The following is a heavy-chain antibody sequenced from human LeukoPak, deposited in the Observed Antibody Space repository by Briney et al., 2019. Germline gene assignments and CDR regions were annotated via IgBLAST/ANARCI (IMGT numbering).Heavy chain of an antibody. CDR1: GFTFSSYA. CDR3: ARDHSASFPYYYYYGMDV. J-gene: IGHJ6*02. CDR2: IKQDGSEK. Sequence: PGGSLRLSCAASGFTFSSYAMSWVRQAPGKGLEWVANIKQDGSEKYYVDSVKGRFTISRDNAKNSLYLQMDSLRAEDTAVYYCARDHSASFPYYYYYGMDVWGQGTTVTVSS. V-gene: IGHV3-7*01. D-gene: IGHD2/OR15-2a*01.